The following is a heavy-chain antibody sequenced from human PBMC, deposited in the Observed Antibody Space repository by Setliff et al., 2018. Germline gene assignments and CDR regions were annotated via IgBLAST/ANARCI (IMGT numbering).Heavy chain of an antibody. Sequence: SETLSLTCTVSGGSISSSSYYWGWIRQPPGKGLEWIGSIYYSGSTYYNPSLKSRVTISVDTSKNQFSLKLSSVTAADTAVYYCAREPPFGPLDYWGQGTLVTVSS. J-gene: IGHJ4*02. D-gene: IGHD3-10*01. CDR2: IYYSGST. CDR1: GGSISSSSYY. V-gene: IGHV4-39*02. CDR3: AREPPFGPLDY.